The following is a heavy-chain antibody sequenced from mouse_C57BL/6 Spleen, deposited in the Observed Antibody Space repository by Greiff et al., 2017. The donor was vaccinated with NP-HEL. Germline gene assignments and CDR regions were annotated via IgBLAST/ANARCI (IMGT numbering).Heavy chain of an antibody. CDR1: GFTFSDYG. CDR3: ARLRSNQWFAY. J-gene: IGHJ3*01. D-gene: IGHD2-5*01. V-gene: IGHV5-17*01. CDR2: ISSGSSTI. Sequence: EVKLVESGGGLVKPGGSLKLSCAASGFTFSDYGMHRVRQAPEKGLEWVAYISSGSSTIYYADTVKGRFTISRDNAKNTLFLQMTSLRSEDTAMYYCARLRSNQWFAYWGQGTLVTVSA.